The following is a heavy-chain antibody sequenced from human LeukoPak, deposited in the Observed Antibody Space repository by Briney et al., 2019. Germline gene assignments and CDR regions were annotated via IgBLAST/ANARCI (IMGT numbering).Heavy chain of an antibody. J-gene: IGHJ4*02. V-gene: IGHV3-21*01. CDR1: GFTFSSYS. CDR3: ARGPLKYYDFWSGYYNKGFDY. CDR2: ISSSSSYI. Sequence: GGSLRLSCEASGFTFSSYSMNWVRQAPGKGLEWVSSISSSSSYIYYADSVKGRFTISRDNAKNSLYLQMNSLRAEDTAVYYCARGPLKYYDFWSGYYNKGFDYWGQGTLVTVSS. D-gene: IGHD3-3*01.